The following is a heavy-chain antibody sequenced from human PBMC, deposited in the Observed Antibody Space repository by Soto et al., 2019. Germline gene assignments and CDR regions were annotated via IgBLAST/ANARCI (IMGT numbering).Heavy chain of an antibody. Sequence: ASVKVSCKVSGYTLTELSMHWVRQAPGKGLEWMGGFDPEDGETIYAQKFQGRVTTTEDTSTDTAYMELSSLRSEDTAVYYCATDFRPVRGGNWFDPWGQGTLVTVSS. CDR2: FDPEDGET. V-gene: IGHV1-24*01. CDR3: ATDFRPVRGGNWFDP. J-gene: IGHJ5*02. D-gene: IGHD3-10*01. CDR1: GYTLTELS.